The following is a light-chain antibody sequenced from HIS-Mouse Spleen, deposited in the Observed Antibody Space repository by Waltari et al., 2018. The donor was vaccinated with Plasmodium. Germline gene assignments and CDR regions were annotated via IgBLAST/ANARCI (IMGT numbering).Light chain of an antibody. Sequence: DIQMTQSPSSLSASVGDRVTITCRASQSISNYLNWYQQKPGKAPKFLFYAASTLQSGVPSRFSGSGSVTDFTLTISSLQPEDFATYYCQQSYSTWTFGQGTKVEIK. J-gene: IGKJ1*01. CDR2: AAS. V-gene: IGKV1-39*01. CDR1: QSISNY. CDR3: QQSYSTWT.